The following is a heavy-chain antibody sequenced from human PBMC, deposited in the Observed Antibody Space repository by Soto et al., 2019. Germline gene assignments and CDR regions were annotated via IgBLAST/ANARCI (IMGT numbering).Heavy chain of an antibody. CDR3: ARYGDYVFPNNWFDP. J-gene: IGHJ5*02. D-gene: IGHD4-17*01. CDR2: IYHSGST. V-gene: IGHV4-4*02. Sequence: SETLSLTCAVSGCSISSSNWWSWVRQPPGKGLEWIGEIYHSGSTNYNPSLKSRVTISVDKSKNQFSLKLSSVTAADTAVYYCARYGDYVFPNNWFDPWGQGTLVTVSS. CDR1: GCSISSSNW.